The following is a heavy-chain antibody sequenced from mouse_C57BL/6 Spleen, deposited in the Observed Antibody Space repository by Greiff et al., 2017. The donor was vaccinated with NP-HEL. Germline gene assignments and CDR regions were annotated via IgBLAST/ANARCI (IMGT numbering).Heavy chain of an antibody. V-gene: IGHV1-42*01. Sequence: VQLKQSGPELVKPGASVKISCKASGYSFTGYYMNWVKQSPEKSLEWIGEINPSTGGTTYNQKFKAKATLTVDKSSSTAYMQLKSLTSEDSAVYYCARNWEGHYFDYWGQGTTLTVSS. CDR1: GYSFTGYY. D-gene: IGHD4-1*01. CDR3: ARNWEGHYFDY. J-gene: IGHJ2*01. CDR2: INPSTGGT.